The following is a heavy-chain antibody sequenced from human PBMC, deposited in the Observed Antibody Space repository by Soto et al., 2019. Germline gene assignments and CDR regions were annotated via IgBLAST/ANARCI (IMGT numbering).Heavy chain of an antibody. CDR3: VKEKLYSNYEYYFDS. J-gene: IGHJ4*02. CDR2: ISWHSGTI. V-gene: IGHV3-9*01. CDR1: GFTFSSYA. Sequence: GGSLRLSCAASGFTFSSYAMSWVRQAPGKGLEWVSGISWHSGTIGYADSVRGRFTISRDNAKNSLYLQMNSLRPEDTALYYCVKEKLYSNYEYYFDSWGQGTLVTVSS. D-gene: IGHD4-4*01.